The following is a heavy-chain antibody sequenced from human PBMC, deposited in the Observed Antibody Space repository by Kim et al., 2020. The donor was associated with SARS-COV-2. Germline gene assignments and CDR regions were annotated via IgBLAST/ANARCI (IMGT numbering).Heavy chain of an antibody. CDR1: GLTFDSSA. Sequence: GGSLRLSCAASGLTFDSSAMNWVRQAPGKGLYFVSFISFDVLHKDYADSVKGRFTISRDNSKSTLHLQMNSLRVEDTAVYYCARGNYYESVSLSDYYNGMEVWGQGTTVTVSS. V-gene: IGHV3-30-3*01. J-gene: IGHJ6*02. D-gene: IGHD3-10*01. CDR2: ISFDVLHK. CDR3: ARGNYYESVSLSDYYNGMEV.